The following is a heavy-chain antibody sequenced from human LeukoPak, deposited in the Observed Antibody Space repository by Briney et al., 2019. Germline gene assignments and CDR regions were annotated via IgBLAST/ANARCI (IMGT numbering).Heavy chain of an antibody. CDR3: ARDGSAAGYSSRGDYSYMDV. Sequence: PSETLSPTCTVSGGSISSSSYYWGWIRQPPGKGLEWIGSIYYSGSTYYNPSLKSRVTISVDTSKNQFSLKLSSVTAADTAVYYCARDGSAAGYSSRGDYSYMDVWGKGTTVTISS. D-gene: IGHD6-13*01. CDR2: IYYSGST. CDR1: GGSISSSSYY. J-gene: IGHJ6*03. V-gene: IGHV4-39*02.